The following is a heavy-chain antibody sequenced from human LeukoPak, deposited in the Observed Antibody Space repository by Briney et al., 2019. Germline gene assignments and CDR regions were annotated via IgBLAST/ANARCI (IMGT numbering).Heavy chain of an antibody. CDR1: GFTFSSYG. CDR3: AIRDGGHFDH. Sequence: GGSLRLSCAASGFTFSSYGMHWVRQAPGKGLEWVAVISYDGSIKYYADSVKGRFTISRDNSKNTLYLQMNSLRAEDTAVYYCAIRDGGHFDHWGQGTLVTVSS. CDR2: ISYDGSIK. J-gene: IGHJ4*02. D-gene: IGHD3-16*01. V-gene: IGHV3-30*03.